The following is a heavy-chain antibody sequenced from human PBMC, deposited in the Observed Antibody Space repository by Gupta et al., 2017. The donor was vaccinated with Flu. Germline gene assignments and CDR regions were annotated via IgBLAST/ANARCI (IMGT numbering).Heavy chain of an antibody. CDR3: ARYQGCWSSSSRPLYGMDV. J-gene: IGHJ6*02. CDR1: GYTFTRYG. V-gene: IGHV1-18*01. D-gene: IGHD2-2*01. CDR2: ISGYNGHT. Sequence: QVQLLQSGAEVKEPGASVKVSCKTSGYTFTRYGSSWVRQAPGQGPEWMGWISGYNGHTSYAQKFQGRVTLTTDTSATTGYMELRSLESADTAVYYCARYQGCWSSSSRPLYGMDVWGQGTTVTGAS.